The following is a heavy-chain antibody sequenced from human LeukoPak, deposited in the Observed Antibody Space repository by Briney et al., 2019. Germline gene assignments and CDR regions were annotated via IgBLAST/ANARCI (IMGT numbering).Heavy chain of an antibody. CDR1: GFTFDEFA. V-gene: IGHV3-9*01. Sequence: PGGSLRLSCAASGFTFDEFAMHWVRQVPGKGLQWVSGVSWNSASIGYDKSVEGRFTISRDNTNKSLYLQMNSLRPEDTALYYCAKAYGGNYQRAFDYWGQGTLVTVSS. J-gene: IGHJ4*02. CDR3: AKAYGGNYQRAFDY. CDR2: VSWNSASI. D-gene: IGHD1-26*01.